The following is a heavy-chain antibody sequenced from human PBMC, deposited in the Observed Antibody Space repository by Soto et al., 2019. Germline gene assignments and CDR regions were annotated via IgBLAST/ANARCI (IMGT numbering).Heavy chain of an antibody. V-gene: IGHV4-38-2*02. CDR2: IYHSGST. Sequence: KSSETLSLTCAVSGYSISSGYYWGWIRQPPGKGLEWIGSIYHSGSTYYNPSLKSRVTISVDTSKNQFSLKLSSVTAADTAVYYCARDYRRFDPWGQGTLVTVSS. CDR1: GYSISSGYY. J-gene: IGHJ5*02. CDR3: ARDYRRFDP.